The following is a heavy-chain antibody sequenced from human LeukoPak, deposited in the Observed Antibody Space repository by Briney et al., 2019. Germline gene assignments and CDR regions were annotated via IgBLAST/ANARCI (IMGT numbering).Heavy chain of an antibody. CDR2: INPSGGST. Sequence: GSSVKVSCKASGGTFTSYYMHWVRQAPGQGLEWMGIINPSGGSTSYAQKFQGRVTMTRDTSTSTVYMELSSLRSEDTAVYYCARVPQTGWRLGELSPPYFDYWGQGTLVTVSS. D-gene: IGHD3-16*02. CDR3: ARVPQTGWRLGELSPPYFDY. V-gene: IGHV1-46*01. J-gene: IGHJ4*02. CDR1: GGTFTSYY.